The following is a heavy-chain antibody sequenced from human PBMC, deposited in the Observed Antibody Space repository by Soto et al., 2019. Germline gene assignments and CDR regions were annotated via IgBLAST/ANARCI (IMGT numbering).Heavy chain of an antibody. D-gene: IGHD3-16*02. CDR3: AKRGTFGGVIAGSGV. Sequence: EVQLLESGGGLVQPGGSLRLSCAASGFTFSSYVMYWVRQAPGKGLEWVSSVTSSGGSTYYADSVRGRFSISRDNSKNTLYLQMNSLRAEDTAVYYGAKRGTFGGVIAGSGVWGQGTLVTVSS. V-gene: IGHV3-23*01. CDR2: VTSSGGST. CDR1: GFTFSSYV. J-gene: IGHJ4*02.